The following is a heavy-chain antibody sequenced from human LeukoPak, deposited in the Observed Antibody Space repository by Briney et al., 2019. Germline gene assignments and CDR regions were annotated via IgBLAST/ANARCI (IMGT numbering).Heavy chain of an antibody. V-gene: IGHV1-69*05. CDR1: GGTFSSYA. Sequence: SVKVSCKASGGTFSSYAISWVRQAPGQGLEWMGRIIPIFGTANYAQKFQGRVTITTDESTSTASMELSSLRSEDTAVYYCAREAFLDCSGGSCYSWFDPWGQGTLVTVSS. D-gene: IGHD2-15*01. CDR3: AREAFLDCSGGSCYSWFDP. J-gene: IGHJ5*02. CDR2: IIPIFGTA.